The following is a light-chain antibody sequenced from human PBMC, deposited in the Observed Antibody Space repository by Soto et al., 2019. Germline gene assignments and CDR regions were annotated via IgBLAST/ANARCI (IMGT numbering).Light chain of an antibody. CDR3: QQYNTWWT. J-gene: IGKJ1*01. Sequence: EIVLTQSPATLSLSPGERATLSCRASQSVSSYLAWYQQKPGQAPGLLIYDASNRATGIPARFSGSGSGTEFTLTISSLQSEDFAVYYCQQYNTWWTFGQGTKVDIK. CDR1: QSVSSY. V-gene: IGKV3-15*01. CDR2: DAS.